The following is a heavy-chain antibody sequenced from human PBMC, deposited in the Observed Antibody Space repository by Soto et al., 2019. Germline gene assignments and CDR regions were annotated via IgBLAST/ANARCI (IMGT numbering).Heavy chain of an antibody. D-gene: IGHD2-15*01. Sequence: QVQLVESGGGVVQPGRSLRLSCAASGFTFSSYAMHWVRQAPGKGLEWVAVISYDGSNKYYADSVKGRFTISRDNSKNTLYLQMNSLRAEDTAVYYCARDRGYCSGGSCYSGKFDYWGQGTLVTVSS. CDR1: GFTFSSYA. CDR3: ARDRGYCSGGSCYSGKFDY. V-gene: IGHV3-30-3*01. J-gene: IGHJ4*02. CDR2: ISYDGSNK.